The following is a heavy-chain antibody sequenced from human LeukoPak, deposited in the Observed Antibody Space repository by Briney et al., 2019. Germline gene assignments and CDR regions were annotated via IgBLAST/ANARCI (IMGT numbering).Heavy chain of an antibody. CDR2: IYYSGST. D-gene: IGHD2-15*01. J-gene: IGHJ5*02. CDR3: ASAGMVVAATSPNWFDP. CDR1: GGSISSYY. Sequence: SETLSLTCTVSGGSISSYYWSWIRQPPGKGLEWIGYIYYSGSTNYNPSLKSRVTISVDTSKNQFSLKLSSVIAADTAVYYCASAGMVVAATSPNWFDPWGQGTLVTVSS. V-gene: IGHV4-59*01.